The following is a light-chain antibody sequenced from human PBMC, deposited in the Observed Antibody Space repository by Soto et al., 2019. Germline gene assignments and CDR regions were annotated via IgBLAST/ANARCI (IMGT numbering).Light chain of an antibody. V-gene: IGKV3-11*01. CDR2: DAS. CDR1: QSVSSY. Sequence: EIVLTQSPATLSLSPGERATLSCRASQSVSSYLAWYQQKPGQAPRLLIYDASTRATGIPARFSGSGSGTDFTLTISNLEPEDFAIYYCHHRCNRLHLSCGPGTRVDIK. J-gene: IGKJ3*01. CDR3: HHRCNRLHLS.